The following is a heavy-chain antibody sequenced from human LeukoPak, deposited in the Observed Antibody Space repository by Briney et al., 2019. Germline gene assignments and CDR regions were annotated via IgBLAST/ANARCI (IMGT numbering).Heavy chain of an antibody. V-gene: IGHV3-21*01. D-gene: IGHD2-15*01. Sequence: GGSLRLSCAAAGFTFSSYSMNLVRQAPGKGLEWVSSISSSSSYIYYADSVKGRFTISRDNAKNSLYLQMNSLRAEDTAVYYCARGGPGSFDYWGQGTLVTVSS. CDR3: ARGGPGSFDY. CDR2: ISSSSSYI. J-gene: IGHJ4*02. CDR1: GFTFSSYS.